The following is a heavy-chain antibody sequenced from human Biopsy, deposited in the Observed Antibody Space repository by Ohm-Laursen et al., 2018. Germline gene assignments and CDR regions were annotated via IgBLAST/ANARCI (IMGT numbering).Heavy chain of an antibody. Sequence: ASVKVSCKASGYTFTSYDITWVRQASRQGPEWIGWLNPVSGNSNFGQKFRGRVTVTSDTSISTAYMELSGLTSDDTATYYCGRAVRNQLLTDPWGQGTLVTVTS. V-gene: IGHV1-8*01. D-gene: IGHD1-7*01. CDR3: GRAVRNQLLTDP. J-gene: IGHJ5*02. CDR2: LNPVSGNS. CDR1: GYTFTSYD.